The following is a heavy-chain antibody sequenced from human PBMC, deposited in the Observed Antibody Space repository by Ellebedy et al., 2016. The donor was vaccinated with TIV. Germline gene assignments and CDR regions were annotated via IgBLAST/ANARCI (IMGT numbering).Heavy chain of an antibody. CDR3: ARDLAVTTPASDY. D-gene: IGHD4-17*01. V-gene: IGHV3-66*01. J-gene: IGHJ4*02. CDR1: GFTVSSNY. CDR2: IYSGGST. Sequence: GESLKISCAASGFTVSSNYMSWVRQAPGKGLEWVSVIYSGGSTYYADSVKGRFTISRDNSKNTLYLQMTSLRAEDTAVYYCARDLAVTTPASDYWGQGTLVTVSS.